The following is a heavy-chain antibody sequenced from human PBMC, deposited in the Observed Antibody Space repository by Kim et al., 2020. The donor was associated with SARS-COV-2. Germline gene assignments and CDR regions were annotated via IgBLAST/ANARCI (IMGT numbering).Heavy chain of an antibody. Sequence: GGSLRLSCAASGFTFSSYGMHWVHQAPGKGLEWVAVIWYDGSNKYYADSVKGRFTISRDNSKNTLYLQMNSLRAEDTAVYYCARDPGYYYDSSGYPQPLYGGQGTLVTVSS. D-gene: IGHD3-22*01. J-gene: IGHJ4*02. CDR3: ARDPGYYYDSSGYPQPLY. CDR1: GFTFSSYG. CDR2: IWYDGSNK. V-gene: IGHV3-33*01.